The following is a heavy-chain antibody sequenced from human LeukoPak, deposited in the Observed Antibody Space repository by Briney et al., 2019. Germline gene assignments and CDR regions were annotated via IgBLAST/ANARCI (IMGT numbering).Heavy chain of an antibody. CDR2: IFLSGST. Sequence: SETLSLTCTVSGSSISSYYWSWIRQPPGKGLEWIGYIFLSGSTKYNPSLQSQVTISIDTSKSQFSLRLNSVTAADTAVYYCARTEYYFDHWGRGTLVTVSS. CDR1: GSSISSYY. J-gene: IGHJ4*02. V-gene: IGHV4-59*01. D-gene: IGHD3-10*01. CDR3: ARTEYYFDH.